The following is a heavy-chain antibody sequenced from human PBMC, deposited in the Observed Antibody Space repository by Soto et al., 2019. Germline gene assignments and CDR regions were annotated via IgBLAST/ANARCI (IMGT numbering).Heavy chain of an antibody. D-gene: IGHD3-22*01. CDR2: IIPIFGTA. Sequence: SGKVSCKASGCTFSSYAISCVRQAPGQVLEWMGGIIPIFGTANYAQKFQGRVTITADKSTSTAYMELSSLRSEDTAVYYCARDRGYYDSSGTSDYWGQGTLVTVSS. J-gene: IGHJ4*02. CDR3: ARDRGYYDSSGTSDY. CDR1: GCTFSSYA. V-gene: IGHV1-69*06.